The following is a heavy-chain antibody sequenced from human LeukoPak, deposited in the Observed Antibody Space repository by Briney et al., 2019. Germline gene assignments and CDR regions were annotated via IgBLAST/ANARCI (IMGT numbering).Heavy chain of an antibody. V-gene: IGHV3-21*01. CDR2: IGPTGTDR. Sequence: PGGSLRLTCAASGFTFSSCGFNWVRQAPGKGLEWVSSIGPTGTDRYYADSVRGRFTISRDNAKNSMYLQMDSLRDEDTAVYYCATETIGRHYDYWGQGTLLTVSS. D-gene: IGHD1-14*01. CDR3: ATETIGRHYDY. CDR1: GFTFSSCG. J-gene: IGHJ4*02.